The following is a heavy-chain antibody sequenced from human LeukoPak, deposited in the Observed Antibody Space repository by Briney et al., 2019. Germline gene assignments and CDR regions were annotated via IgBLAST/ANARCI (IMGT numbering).Heavy chain of an antibody. CDR2: INHSGST. J-gene: IGHJ4*02. Sequence: GSLRLSCAASGFTVSSNYMSWIRQPPGKGLEWIGEINHSGSTNYNPSLKSRVTISVDTSKNQFSLKLSSVTAADTAVYYCARELSYSSGWSGYWGQGTLVTVSS. V-gene: IGHV4-34*01. D-gene: IGHD6-19*01. CDR1: GFTVSSNY. CDR3: ARELSYSSGWSGY.